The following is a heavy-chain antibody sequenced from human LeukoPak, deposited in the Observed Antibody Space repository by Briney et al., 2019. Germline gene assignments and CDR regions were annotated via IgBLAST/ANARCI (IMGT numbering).Heavy chain of an antibody. CDR2: INHSEST. J-gene: IGHJ6*02. D-gene: IGHD3-22*01. V-gene: IGHV4-34*01. Sequence: SETLSLTCAVYGGSFSGYYWSWIRQPPGKGLEWIGEINHSESTNYNPSLKSRVTISVDTSKNQFSLKLSSVTAADTAVYYCARAPYRRPYYDSSGLGYYYYYGMDVWGQGTTVTVSS. CDR3: ARAPYRRPYYDSSGLGYYYYYGMDV. CDR1: GGSFSGYY.